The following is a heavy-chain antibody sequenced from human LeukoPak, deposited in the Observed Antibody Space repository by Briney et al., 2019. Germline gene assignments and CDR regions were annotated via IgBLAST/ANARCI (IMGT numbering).Heavy chain of an antibody. V-gene: IGHV3-7*01. Sequence: GGSLRLSCAASGFTFSQYWMSWVRQAPGKGLEWVANIRQDGHENYYADSVKGRFTISRDNSKNTLYLQMNSLRAEDTAVYYCARDHHQIYYDFWSGYFFTPRQQPPDYWGQGTLVTVSS. J-gene: IGHJ4*02. CDR2: IRQDGHEN. CDR1: GFTFSQYW. D-gene: IGHD3-3*01. CDR3: ARDHHQIYYDFWSGYFFTPRQQPPDY.